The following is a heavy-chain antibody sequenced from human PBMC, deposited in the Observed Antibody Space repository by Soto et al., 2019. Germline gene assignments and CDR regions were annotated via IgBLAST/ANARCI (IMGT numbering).Heavy chain of an antibody. CDR1: GDSIISSDFY. CDR2: IFYLGSS. D-gene: IGHD6-13*01. CDR3: AREGAGYSSGWYPRGYYYYGMDV. J-gene: IGHJ6*02. V-gene: IGHV4-39*07. Sequence: SETLSLTCTVSGDSIISSDFYWGWVRQPPGKGLEWIGSIFYLGSSYYNPSLKSRVTMSVDTSKNQFSLKLSSVTAADTAVYYCAREGAGYSSGWYPRGYYYYGMDVWGQGTTVTVSS.